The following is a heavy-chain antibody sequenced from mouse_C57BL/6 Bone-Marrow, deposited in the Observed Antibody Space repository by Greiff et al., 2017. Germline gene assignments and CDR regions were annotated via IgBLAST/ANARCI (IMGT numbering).Heavy chain of an antibody. V-gene: IGHV14-2*01. CDR2: IDPEDGVT. J-gene: IGHJ2*01. Sequence: VQLKQSGAELVKPGASVKLSCTASGFNIKDYYIHWVKQRTEQGLEWIGRIDPEDGVTKYAPKFQDKATITADTSSNTASLQLSSLTSEDTAVYYCTRSLIYYGTNYWGQGTTLTVSS. CDR1: GFNIKDYY. CDR3: TRSLIYYGTNY. D-gene: IGHD1-1*01.